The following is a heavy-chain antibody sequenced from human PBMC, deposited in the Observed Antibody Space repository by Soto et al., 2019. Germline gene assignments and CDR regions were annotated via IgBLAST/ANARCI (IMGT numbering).Heavy chain of an antibody. CDR3: ARHPTIARLANVLDV. J-gene: IGHJ6*02. CDR2: IYYTGTT. CDR1: GGSVSGCY. V-gene: IGHV4-59*08. D-gene: IGHD3-3*02. Sequence: PSETLSLPCTVSGGSVSGCYRSWIRQLPGKGLEWIGYIYYTGTTIYSPSLDRRVTLSVDTAKDQVSLKLTSVTPADTAVYYCARHPTIARLANVLDVWGQGTMVTVS.